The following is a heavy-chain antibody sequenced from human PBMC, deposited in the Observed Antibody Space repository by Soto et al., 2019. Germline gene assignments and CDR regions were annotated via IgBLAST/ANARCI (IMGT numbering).Heavy chain of an antibody. CDR3: AKDIDGSSSCYYYYGMHX. Sequence: GGSLRLSCAASGFTFDDYAMHWVRQAPGKGLEWVSRISWNSGSIVYADSVKGRFTISRDNDKNSLYLQMNSLRAEDTALYYCAKDIDGSSSCYYYYGMHXWGKWATVTISX. CDR1: GFTFDDYA. J-gene: IGHJ6*04. CDR2: ISWNSGSI. V-gene: IGHV3-9*01. D-gene: IGHD6-6*01.